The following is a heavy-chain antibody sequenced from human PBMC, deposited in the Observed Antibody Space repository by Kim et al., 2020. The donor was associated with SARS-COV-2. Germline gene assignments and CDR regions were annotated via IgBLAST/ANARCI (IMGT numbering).Heavy chain of an antibody. CDR3: ARGGMHYDFWSGYRTSSQNRDDY. CDR2: IYTSGST. Sequence: SETLSLTCTVSGGSISSYYWSWIRQPAGKGLEWIGRIYTSGSTNYNPSLKSRVTMSVDTSKNQFSLKLSSVTAADTAVYYCARGGMHYDFWSGYRTSSQNRDDYWGQGTLVTVSS. CDR1: GGSISSYY. D-gene: IGHD3-3*01. V-gene: IGHV4-4*07. J-gene: IGHJ4*02.